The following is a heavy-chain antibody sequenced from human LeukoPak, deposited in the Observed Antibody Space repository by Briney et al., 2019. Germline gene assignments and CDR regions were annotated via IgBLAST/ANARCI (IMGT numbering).Heavy chain of an antibody. CDR1: GFSVSSND. V-gene: IGHV3-53*01. Sequence: GSLRLSCAASGFSVSSNDMSWFRQAPGKGLEWVSLIHSGGTRYTDSVRGRFTISRDNSKNTLYLQMNSLRAEDTAMYYCASWYHIDYWGQGTLVTVSS. D-gene: IGHD2-2*01. CDR2: IHSGGTR. CDR3: ASWYHIDY. J-gene: IGHJ4*02.